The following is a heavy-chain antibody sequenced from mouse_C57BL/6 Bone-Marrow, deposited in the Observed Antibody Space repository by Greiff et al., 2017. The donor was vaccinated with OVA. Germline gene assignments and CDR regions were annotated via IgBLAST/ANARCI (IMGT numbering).Heavy chain of an antibody. V-gene: IGHV1-81*01. J-gene: IGHJ3*01. CDR3: ANLAAHDYDEEAWFAY. D-gene: IGHD2-4*01. Sequence: QVQLQQSGAELARPGASVKLSCKASGYTFTSYGISWVKQRTGQGLEWIGEIYPRSGNTYYNEKFKGKATLTADKSSSTAYMELRSLTSEDSAVYFCANLAAHDYDEEAWFAYWGQGTLVTVSA. CDR2: IYPRSGNT. CDR1: GYTFTSYG.